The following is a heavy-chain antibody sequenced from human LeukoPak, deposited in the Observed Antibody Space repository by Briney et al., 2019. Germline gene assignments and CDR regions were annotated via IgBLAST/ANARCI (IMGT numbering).Heavy chain of an antibody. CDR3: ARIRGGYPDY. CDR1: GYIFTSYR. D-gene: IGHD5-24*01. V-gene: IGHV5-51*01. J-gene: IGHJ4*02. CDR2: IYPGDCGT. Sequence: GGSLQISCQGSGYIFTSYRIGWVGQMPGKSLEWMVIIYPGDCGTRYSPSFQGQFTISADKSISTAYLQWSSRKASDNAMYYCARIRGGYPDYWGQGTLVTVSS.